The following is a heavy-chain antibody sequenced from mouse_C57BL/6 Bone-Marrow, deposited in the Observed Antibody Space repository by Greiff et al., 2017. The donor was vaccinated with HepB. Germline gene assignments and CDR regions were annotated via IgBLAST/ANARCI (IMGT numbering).Heavy chain of an antibody. CDR2: ILPGSGST. V-gene: IGHV1-9*01. CDR3: ARGHYGSSYFPYYAMDY. Sequence: VKVVESGAELMKPGASVKLSCKATGYTFTGYWIEWVKQRPGHGLEWIGEILPGSGSTNYNEKFKGKATFTADTSSNTAYMQLSSLTTEDSAIYYCARGHYGSSYFPYYAMDYWGQGTSVTVSS. J-gene: IGHJ4*01. CDR1: GYTFTGYW. D-gene: IGHD1-1*01.